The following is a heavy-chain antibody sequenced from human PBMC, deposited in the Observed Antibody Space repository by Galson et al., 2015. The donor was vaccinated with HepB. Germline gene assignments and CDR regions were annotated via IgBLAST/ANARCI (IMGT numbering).Heavy chain of an antibody. V-gene: IGHV2-5*02. CDR3: VHKSRMVATDGFEN. Sequence: PALVKPTQTLTLTCTFSGFSLSTIGVGVGWIRQPPGKALEWLALIYWDDDKRYSPSLKSRLTIIKDTSKNQLVLKMTNMDPVDTATYYCVHKSRMVATDGFENWGQGTLVTVSS. D-gene: IGHD5-12*01. J-gene: IGHJ4*02. CDR1: GFSLSTIGVG. CDR2: IYWDDDK.